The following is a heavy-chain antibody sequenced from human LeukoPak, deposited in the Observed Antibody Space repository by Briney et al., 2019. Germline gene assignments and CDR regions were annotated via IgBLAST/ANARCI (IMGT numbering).Heavy chain of an antibody. CDR1: GFTFSSYS. J-gene: IGHJ4*02. Sequence: GGSLRLSCAASGFTFSSYSMNWVRQAPGKGLEWVSSISSSSSYIYYADSVKGRFTISRDNAKNSLYLQMNSLRAEDTAVYYCTKGAFLEWSMGGYYFDYWGQGTLVTVSS. CDR3: TKGAFLEWSMGGYYFDY. V-gene: IGHV3-21*01. D-gene: IGHD3-3*02. CDR2: ISSSSSYI.